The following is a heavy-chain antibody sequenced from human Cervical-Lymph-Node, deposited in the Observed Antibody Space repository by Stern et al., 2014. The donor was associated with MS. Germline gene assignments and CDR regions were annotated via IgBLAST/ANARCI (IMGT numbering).Heavy chain of an antibody. CDR1: GYIFTSYH. D-gene: IGHD1-26*01. Sequence: QDQLVQSGAAVKKPGASVRVSCKASGYIFTSYHLQWVRQAPGQGLEWIGVINPNGGRTIYAQNFQGRVTMTTDTFTDTVYMDLSSLRLDDTAVYYCARGKLGSVYNWFDPWGQGTLVTVSS. CDR3: ARGKLGSVYNWFDP. J-gene: IGHJ5*02. V-gene: IGHV1-46*01. CDR2: INPNGGRT.